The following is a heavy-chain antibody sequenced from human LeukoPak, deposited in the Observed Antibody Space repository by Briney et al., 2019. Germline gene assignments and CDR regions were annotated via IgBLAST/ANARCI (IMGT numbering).Heavy chain of an antibody. J-gene: IGHJ5*02. CDR3: ARDQVVRGHRVWFDP. V-gene: IGHV3-7*01. Sequence: GGSLRLSCAASGFTFSGYWMSWVRQAPGKGLEWLANIKQDGSDKYYVDSVKGRFTIPRDNAENSLYLQMNSLRAEDTAVYYCARDQVVRGHRVWFDPWGQGTLVTVSS. CDR1: GFTFSGYW. CDR2: IKQDGSDK. D-gene: IGHD3-10*01.